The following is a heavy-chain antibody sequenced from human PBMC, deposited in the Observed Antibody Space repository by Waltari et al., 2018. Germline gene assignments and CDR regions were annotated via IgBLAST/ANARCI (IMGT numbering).Heavy chain of an antibody. V-gene: IGHV4-34*01. CDR1: GGSFSGYY. CDR2: INHSGST. J-gene: IGHJ4*02. Sequence: QVQLQQWGAGLLKPSETLSLTCAVYGGSFSGYYWSWIRQPPGKGLEWIGEINHSGSTNYSPSLKSRVTISVDTSKNQFSLKLSSVTAADTAVYYCARRRRYYYDSSGYPIDYWGQGTLVTVSS. D-gene: IGHD3-22*01. CDR3: ARRRRYYYDSSGYPIDY.